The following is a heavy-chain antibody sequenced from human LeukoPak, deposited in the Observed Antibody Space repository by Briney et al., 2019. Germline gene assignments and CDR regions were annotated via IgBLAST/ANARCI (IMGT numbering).Heavy chain of an antibody. J-gene: IGHJ4*02. D-gene: IGHD5-18*01. CDR3: ARGGRIQLWFLGSLFDY. V-gene: IGHV1-46*01. CDR2: INPSGGST. CDR1: GYTFTSYY. Sequence: GAPVKVSCKASGYTFTSYYMHWVRQAPGQGLEWMGIINPSGGSTSYAQKFQGRVTMTRDMSTSTVYMELSSLRSEDTAVYYCARGGRIQLWFLGSLFDYWGQGTLVTVSS.